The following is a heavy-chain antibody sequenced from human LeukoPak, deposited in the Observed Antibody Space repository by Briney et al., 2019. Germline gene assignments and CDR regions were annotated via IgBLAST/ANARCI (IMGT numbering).Heavy chain of an antibody. CDR1: GFTFSSYG. Sequence: PGGSLRLPCAASGFTFSSYGMSWVRQAPGKGLEWVSAISGSGGSTYYADSVKGRFAISRDNSKDTLYLQMNSLRAEDTAVYYCAKGSPVTPSDYWGQGTLVTVSS. CDR3: AKGSPVTPSDY. D-gene: IGHD4-17*01. J-gene: IGHJ4*02. CDR2: ISGSGGST. V-gene: IGHV3-23*01.